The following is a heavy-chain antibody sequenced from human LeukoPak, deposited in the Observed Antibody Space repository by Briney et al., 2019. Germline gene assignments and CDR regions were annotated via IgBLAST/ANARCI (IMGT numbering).Heavy chain of an antibody. D-gene: IGHD6-13*01. CDR3: ARVWVVGQQLVRTDAFDI. CDR1: GYTSTSYG. J-gene: IGHJ3*02. CDR2: ISAYNGNT. Sequence: VASVKVSCKASGYTSTSYGISWVRQAPGQGLEWMGWISAYNGNTNYAQKLQGRVTMTTDTSTSTAYMELRSLRSDDTAVYYCARVWVVGQQLVRTDAFDIWGQGTMVTVSS. V-gene: IGHV1-18*01.